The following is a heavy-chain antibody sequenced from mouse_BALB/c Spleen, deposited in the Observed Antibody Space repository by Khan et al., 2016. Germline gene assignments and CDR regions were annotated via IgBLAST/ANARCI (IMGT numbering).Heavy chain of an antibody. CDR1: GFTFTDYY. V-gene: IGHV7-3*02. CDR3: ARDFNDGYYWYFDV. CDR2: VRNKANGNTT. J-gene: IGHJ1*01. D-gene: IGHD2-3*01. Sequence: EVELVESGGGLVQPGGSLRLSCTTSGFTFTDYYMSWVRQPPGEALEWLGFVRNKANGNTTEYSASVKGRFTISRDNSQSILYLQMNTLRAEDSATYYCARDFNDGYYWYFDVWGAGTTVTVSS.